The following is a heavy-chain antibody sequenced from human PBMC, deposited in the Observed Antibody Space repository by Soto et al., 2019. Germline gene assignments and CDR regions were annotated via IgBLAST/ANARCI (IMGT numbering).Heavy chain of an antibody. J-gene: IGHJ4*02. CDR1: GFRFKSFV. V-gene: IGHV3-30*19. Sequence: QVQLVESGGGVVQPGTSLRLSCAASGFRFKSFVMNWVRQAPGKGLEWVAFTSYDGNNKDYGDSVKGRFTVSRDNSQNTLHLQMDFLRPEDTVLSYCTRWGTTVGFDLLCQGNLVSVSS. D-gene: IGHD4-17*01. CDR2: TSYDGNNK. CDR3: TRWGTTVGFDL.